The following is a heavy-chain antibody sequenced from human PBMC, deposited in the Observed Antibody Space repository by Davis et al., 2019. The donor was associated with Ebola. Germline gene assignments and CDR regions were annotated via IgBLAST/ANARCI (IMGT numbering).Heavy chain of an antibody. V-gene: IGHV4-34*01. CDR1: GGSFSGYY. J-gene: IGHJ4*02. Sequence: ESLKISCAVYGGSFSGYYWSWIRQPPGKGLEWIGEINHSGSTNYNPSLKSRVTISVDTSKNQFSLKLSSVTAADTAVYYCARGYSYGSRIFDYWGQGTLVTVSS. CDR2: INHSGST. D-gene: IGHD5-18*01. CDR3: ARGYSYGSRIFDY.